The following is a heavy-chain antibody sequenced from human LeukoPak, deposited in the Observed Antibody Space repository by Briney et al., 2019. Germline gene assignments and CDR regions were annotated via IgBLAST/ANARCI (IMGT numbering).Heavy chain of an antibody. Sequence: SVKVSCKASGGTFNSYAISWVRQAPGQGLEWMGGIIPIFGTANYAQKVQGRVTITADKSTSTAYMELSSLRSEDTAVYYCASNIVVVTAMQGFDYWGQGTLVTVSS. J-gene: IGHJ4*02. D-gene: IGHD2-21*02. V-gene: IGHV1-69*06. CDR2: IIPIFGTA. CDR1: GGTFNSYA. CDR3: ASNIVVVTAMQGFDY.